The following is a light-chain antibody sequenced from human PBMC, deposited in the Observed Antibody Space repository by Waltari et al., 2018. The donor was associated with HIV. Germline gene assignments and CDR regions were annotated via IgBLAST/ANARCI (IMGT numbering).Light chain of an antibody. CDR3: SSYTSSSTHYV. CDR2: EVS. CDR1: SSDVGGYNY. V-gene: IGLV2-14*01. J-gene: IGLJ1*01. Sequence: QSALTQPASVSGSPGQSITISCTGTSSDVGGYNYVSWYQPHPGKAPKLMIYEVSARPSGVSNRFSGSKSGNTASLTISGLQAEDEADYYCSSYTSSSTHYVFGTGTRVTVL.